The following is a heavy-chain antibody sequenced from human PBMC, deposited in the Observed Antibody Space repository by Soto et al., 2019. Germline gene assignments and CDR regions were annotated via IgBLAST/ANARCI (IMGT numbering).Heavy chain of an antibody. CDR2: IHHNGNT. D-gene: IGHD7-27*01. V-gene: IGHV4-59*01. CDR1: GGSMTNYY. CDR3: ARLWGPENWGIQAFDI. J-gene: IGHJ3*02. Sequence: VQLQESGPGLVKPSETLSLTCTVSGGSMTNYYWTWTRQSPGEGLQWIGYIHHNGNTPYNPSLESRVTISADTSENRIFLKLTSVTAADTAVYYCARLWGPENWGIQAFDIWGQGTLETVSS.